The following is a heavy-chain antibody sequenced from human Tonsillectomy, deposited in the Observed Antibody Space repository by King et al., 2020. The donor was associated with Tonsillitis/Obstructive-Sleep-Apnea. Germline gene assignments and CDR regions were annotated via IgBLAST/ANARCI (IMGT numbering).Heavy chain of an antibody. D-gene: IGHD2-8*02. Sequence: TLKESGPTLVQPTQTLTLTCTFSGFSLTTGGVGVGWIRQPPGRALEWLALIYWDDDKQYSPSLKNRLTITKDTPKNQVVLTLANVDPVDTATYYCAHRQGFCTGGNCPRWFDPWGQGTLVTVSS. CDR2: IYWDDDK. CDR3: AHRQGFCTGGNCPRWFDP. CDR1: GFSLTTGGVG. J-gene: IGHJ5*02. V-gene: IGHV2-5*02.